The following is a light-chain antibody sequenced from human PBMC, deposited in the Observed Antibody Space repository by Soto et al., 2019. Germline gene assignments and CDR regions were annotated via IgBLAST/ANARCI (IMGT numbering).Light chain of an antibody. Sequence: DIQMTQSPSSLSASVGDRVTITCQASQDINNYLNWFQQKPGQAPKLLIYDASNLQTGVPSRFSGSGSGTDFTFTISSLQPEDIGKYYCQQYDNVPRTFGQGTRLEI. CDR1: QDINNY. V-gene: IGKV1-33*01. CDR3: QQYDNVPRT. J-gene: IGKJ2*01. CDR2: DAS.